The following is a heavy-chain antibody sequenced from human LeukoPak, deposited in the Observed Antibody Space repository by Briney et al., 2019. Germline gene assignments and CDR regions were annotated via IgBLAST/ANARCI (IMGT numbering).Heavy chain of an antibody. CDR1: GGSISSYY. CDR2: IYYSGST. J-gene: IGHJ5*02. CDR3: ARRYQLPRNWFDP. D-gene: IGHD2-2*01. V-gene: IGHV4-59*12. Sequence: SETLSLTCTVSGGSISSYYWSWIRQPPGKGLEWIGYIYYSGSTNYNPSLKSRVTISVDTSKNQFSLKLSSVTAADTAVYYCARRYQLPRNWFDPWGQGTLVTVSS.